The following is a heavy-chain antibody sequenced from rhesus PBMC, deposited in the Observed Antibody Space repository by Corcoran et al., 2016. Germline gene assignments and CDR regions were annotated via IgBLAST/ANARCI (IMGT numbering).Heavy chain of an antibody. CDR2: ITYSGST. V-gene: IGHV4-122*02. J-gene: IGHJ4*01. Sequence: QVQLQESGPGLVKPSETLSLTCAVFGYSISSGFYWSWIRPPPGKGLEWIGYITYSGSTSYNPSLKSRVTISRDTSKNQFSLKLSSVTAADTAVYYCARERSSGWFDYWGQGVLVTVSS. D-gene: IGHD6-31*01. CDR1: GYSISSGFY. CDR3: ARERSSGWFDY.